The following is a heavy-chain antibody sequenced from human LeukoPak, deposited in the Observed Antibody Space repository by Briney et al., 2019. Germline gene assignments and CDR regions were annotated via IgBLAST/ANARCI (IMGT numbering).Heavy chain of an antibody. Sequence: GASVKVSCKASGYTFTGYGISWVRQAPGQGLEWMGWISAYNGNTNYAQKLQGRVTMTTDTSTSTAYMELRSLRSDDTAVYYCARDRLWVAQHRVRFTSWFDPWGQGTMVTVSS. CDR2: ISAYNGNT. CDR1: GYTFTGYG. CDR3: ARDRLWVAQHRVRFTSWFDP. V-gene: IGHV1-18*01. J-gene: IGHJ5*02. D-gene: IGHD3-16*01.